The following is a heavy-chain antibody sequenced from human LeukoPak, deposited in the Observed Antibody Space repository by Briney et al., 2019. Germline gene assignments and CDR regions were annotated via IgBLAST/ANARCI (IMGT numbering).Heavy chain of an antibody. CDR3: TRIMLGIAWFDP. Sequence: QSGGSLILSCTVSGFTFGVYTMSWFRQAPGKGLEWVGFIRSKAYGGTTEYAASVKGRFTISRDDSKSIAYLQMNSLQSEDTAVYYCTRIMLGIAWFDPWGQGTLVTVSS. CDR2: IRSKAYGGTT. J-gene: IGHJ5*02. CDR1: GFTFGVYT. V-gene: IGHV3-49*03. D-gene: IGHD3-16*01.